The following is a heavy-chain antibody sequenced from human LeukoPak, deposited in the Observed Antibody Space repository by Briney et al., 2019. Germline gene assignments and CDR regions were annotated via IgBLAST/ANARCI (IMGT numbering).Heavy chain of an antibody. D-gene: IGHD2-15*01. CDR3: ARPRLWSRGNFDY. Sequence: GGSLRLSCAASGFTFSSYWMSWVRQAPGKGLEWVANIKQDGSEKYYVDSVRGRFTISRDNAKNSLYLQMNSLRAEDTAVYYCARPRLWSRGNFDYWGQGTLVTVSS. CDR2: IKQDGSEK. V-gene: IGHV3-7*01. J-gene: IGHJ4*02. CDR1: GFTFSSYW.